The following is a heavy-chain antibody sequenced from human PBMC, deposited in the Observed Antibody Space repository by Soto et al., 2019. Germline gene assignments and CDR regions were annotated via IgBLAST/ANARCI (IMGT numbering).Heavy chain of an antibody. D-gene: IGHD1-26*01. CDR3: ARAGYSGSYYVPYHFDY. J-gene: IGHJ4*02. CDR2: ISSSGSTI. Sequence: PGGSLRLSCAASGFTFSSYEMNWVRQAPGKGLEWVSYISSSGSTIYYADSVKGRFTISRDNAKNSLYLQMNSLRAEDTAVYYCARAGYSGSYYVPYHFDYWGQGTLVTVSS. CDR1: GFTFSSYE. V-gene: IGHV3-48*03.